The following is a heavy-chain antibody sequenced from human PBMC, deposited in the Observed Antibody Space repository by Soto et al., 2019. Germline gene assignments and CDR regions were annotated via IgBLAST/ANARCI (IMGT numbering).Heavy chain of an antibody. CDR1: GGTFSSYA. D-gene: IGHD2-2*02. CDR3: ASEDCSSTSCYNEVWFDP. J-gene: IGHJ5*02. Sequence: QVQLVQSGAEVKKPGSSVKVSCKASGGTFSSYAISWVRQAPGQGLEWMGGIIPIFGTANYAQKFQGRVTITADESTSTAYMELSSLRSEDTAVYYCASEDCSSTSCYNEVWFDPWGQGTLVTVSS. V-gene: IGHV1-69*01. CDR2: IIPIFGTA.